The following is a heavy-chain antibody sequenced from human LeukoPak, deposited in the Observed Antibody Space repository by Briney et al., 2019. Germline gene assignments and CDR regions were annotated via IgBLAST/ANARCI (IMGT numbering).Heavy chain of an antibody. V-gene: IGHV1-2*02. CDR1: GYTFPVHY. J-gene: IGHJ4*02. CDR2: IKPDSCAT. D-gene: IGHD4/OR15-4a*01. Sequence: ASVKVSRQASGYTFPVHYMQWLRQAPGQRMEGIVCIKPDSCATNFAQNFQGMVTMTSDTSINTAYMELSTLTSDDTAMYYCEGDHDYCPDYWGQGTLVTVSA. CDR3: EGDHDYCPDY.